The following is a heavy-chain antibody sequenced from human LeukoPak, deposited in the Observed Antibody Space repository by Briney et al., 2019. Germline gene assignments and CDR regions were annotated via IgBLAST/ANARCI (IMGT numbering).Heavy chain of an antibody. J-gene: IGHJ4*02. CDR3: ARDYYDSSGYYHFDY. Sequence: GGSLRLSCAASGFTVSSNYMSWVRQAPGKGLEWVSVIYSGGSTYYADSVKGRFTISRDNPKNTLYLQMNSLRAEDTAVYYCARDYYDSSGYYHFDYWGQGTLVTVSS. D-gene: IGHD3-22*01. CDR2: IYSGGST. CDR1: GFTVSSNY. V-gene: IGHV3-53*01.